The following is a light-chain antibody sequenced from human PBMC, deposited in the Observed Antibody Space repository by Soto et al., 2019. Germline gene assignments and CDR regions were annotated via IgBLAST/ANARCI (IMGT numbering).Light chain of an antibody. V-gene: IGKV3-20*01. J-gene: IGKJ1*01. CDR1: QTVSGSQ. CDR3: QPYGGSPWT. CDR2: DAS. Sequence: EIELTQSPGTLSLSPGERATLSCRASQTVSGSQLAWYQQRPGQPPRLLIFDASRRATGIPDRFSGSGSGTDFSLTISRLEPEDFAVYYCQPYGGSPWTFGQGTKVDIK.